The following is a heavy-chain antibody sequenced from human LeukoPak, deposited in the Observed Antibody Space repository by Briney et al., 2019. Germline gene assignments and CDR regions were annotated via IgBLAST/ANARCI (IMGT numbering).Heavy chain of an antibody. CDR3: AKRRGYSGYDYFDY. Sequence: GGSLRLSCAVSGFTFSDFAMSWVRQAPGKGLEWVSTIGDSGGFTYYADSVKGRFIISRDNSKNTLDLQMNSLRAEDTAVYYCAKRRGYSGYDYFDYWGQGTLVTVSS. CDR1: GFTFSDFA. J-gene: IGHJ4*02. CDR2: IGDSGGFT. D-gene: IGHD5-12*01. V-gene: IGHV3-23*01.